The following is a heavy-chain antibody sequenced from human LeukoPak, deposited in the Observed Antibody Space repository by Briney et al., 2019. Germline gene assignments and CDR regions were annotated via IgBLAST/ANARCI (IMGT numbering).Heavy chain of an antibody. CDR1: GGTFSSYA. Sequence: ASVTVSCKASGGTFSSYAISWVRQAPGQGLEWMGGIIPIFGTANYAQKFQGRVTITTDESTSTAYMELSSLRSEDTAVYYCARADKSEYYFDYWGQGTLVTVSS. CDR2: IIPIFGTA. D-gene: IGHD3-10*01. J-gene: IGHJ4*02. V-gene: IGHV1-69*05. CDR3: ARADKSEYYFDY.